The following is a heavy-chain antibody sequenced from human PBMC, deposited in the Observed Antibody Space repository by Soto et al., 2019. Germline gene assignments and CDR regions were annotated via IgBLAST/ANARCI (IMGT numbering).Heavy chain of an antibody. D-gene: IGHD6-19*01. J-gene: IGHJ4*02. Sequence: PSETLSLTCTVSGGSISSYYWSWIRQPPGKGLEWIGYIYYSGSTNYNPSLKSRVTISVDTSKNQFSLKLSSVTAADTAVYYCARGVAVAGQSINFDYWGQGTLVTVS. CDR3: ARGVAVAGQSINFDY. CDR1: GGSISSYY. V-gene: IGHV4-59*01. CDR2: IYYSGST.